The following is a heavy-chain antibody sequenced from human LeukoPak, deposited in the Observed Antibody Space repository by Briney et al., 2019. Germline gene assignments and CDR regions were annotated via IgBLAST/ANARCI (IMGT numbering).Heavy chain of an antibody. CDR1: GYTFTGYY. CDR2: INPDSGGT. J-gene: IGHJ3*02. Sequence: ASVKVSCKASGYTFTGYYMHWVRQAPGQGLEWMGWINPDSGGTRYTQKFQGRVTMTRDTSIITAYMDLSGLRSDDTAVYYCAREGHCSSTSCSTAFDIWGQGTMVTVSS. D-gene: IGHD2-2*02. CDR3: AREGHCSSTSCSTAFDI. V-gene: IGHV1-2*02.